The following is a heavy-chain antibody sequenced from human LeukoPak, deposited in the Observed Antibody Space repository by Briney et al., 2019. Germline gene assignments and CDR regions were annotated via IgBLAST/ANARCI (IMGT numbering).Heavy chain of an antibody. D-gene: IGHD2-15*01. J-gene: IGHJ4*02. CDR2: IRSKANSYAT. CDR1: GFTFSGSA. Sequence: PGGSLRLSCAASGFTFSGSAMHWVRQASGKGLEWVGRIRSKANSYATAYAASVKGRFTISRDDSKNTAYLQMNSLKTEDTAVYYCTSLALGYCSGGSCSDFDYWGQGTLVTVSS. CDR3: TSLALGYCSGGSCSDFDY. V-gene: IGHV3-73*01.